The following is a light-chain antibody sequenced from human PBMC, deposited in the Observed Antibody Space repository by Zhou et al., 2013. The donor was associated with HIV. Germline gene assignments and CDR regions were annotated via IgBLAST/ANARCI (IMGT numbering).Light chain of an antibody. CDR2: AAS. V-gene: IGKV1-12*01. CDR1: QDISRW. Sequence: DIQMTQSPSSVSASVGDRVTITCRASQDISRWLAWFQQKPGQAPKSLIYAASSLQSGVPSRFSGSGSGTEFTLSISSLQPEDFATYYCQQASSFPPLTFGGGTKVEIK. CDR3: QQASSFPPLT. J-gene: IGKJ4*01.